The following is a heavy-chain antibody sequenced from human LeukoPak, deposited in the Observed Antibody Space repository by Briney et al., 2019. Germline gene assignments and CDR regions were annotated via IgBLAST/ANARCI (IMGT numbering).Heavy chain of an antibody. J-gene: IGHJ4*02. CDR2: IRESCGRT. V-gene: IGHV3-23*01. D-gene: IGHD3-22*01. CDR3: AKRGVVIRVILVGFHKEAYYFDS. Sequence: GGSLRLAWAVAGITVSKYGMSWVRQAPGKGLGWVAGIRESCGRTKYADSVKGRFTISRDNPKNTLYLQMNSLRAEDTAVYFCAKRGVVIRVILVGFHKEAYYFDSWGQGALVTVSS. CDR1: GITVSKYG.